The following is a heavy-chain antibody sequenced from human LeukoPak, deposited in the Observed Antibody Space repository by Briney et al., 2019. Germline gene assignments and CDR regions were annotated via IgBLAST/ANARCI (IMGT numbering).Heavy chain of an antibody. CDR2: IYTSGST. CDR1: GGSISSYY. V-gene: IGHV4-4*09. Sequence: SETLSLTCTVSGGSISSYYWSWLRQPPGKGLEWIGYIYTSGSTNYNPSLKSRVTISVDTSKNQFSLKLSSVTAADTAVYYCARRRAYYMDVWGKGTTVTVSS. J-gene: IGHJ6*03. CDR3: ARRRAYYMDV.